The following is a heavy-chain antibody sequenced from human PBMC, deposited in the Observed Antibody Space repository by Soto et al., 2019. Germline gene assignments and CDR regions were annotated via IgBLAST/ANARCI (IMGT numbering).Heavy chain of an antibody. CDR1: GYTFTTYY. J-gene: IGHJ6*02. Sequence: QVQLVQSGAEVKKPGASVKVSCETSGYTFTTYYMHWVRRAPGQGLEWMGMINPSGGSTSYAQKFQGRVTMTRDTSTRTIYMELSSLRRDDTAIYYCARSAYNYANMDVWGQGTTVTVSS. V-gene: IGHV1-46*01. CDR2: INPSGGST. D-gene: IGHD5-18*01. CDR3: ARSAYNYANMDV.